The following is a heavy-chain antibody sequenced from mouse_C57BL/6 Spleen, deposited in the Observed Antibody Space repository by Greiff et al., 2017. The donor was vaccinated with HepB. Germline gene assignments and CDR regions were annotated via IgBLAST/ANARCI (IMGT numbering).Heavy chain of an antibody. D-gene: IGHD2-1*01. Sequence: EVKLQESGPELVKPGASVKIPCKASGYTFTDYNMDWVKQSHGKSLEWIGDINPNNGGTIYNQKFKGKATLTVDKSSSTAYMELRSLTSEDTAVYYCARRGNLYWYFDVWGTGTTVTVSS. CDR1: GYTFTDYN. CDR2: INPNNGGT. V-gene: IGHV1-18*01. CDR3: ARRGNLYWYFDV. J-gene: IGHJ1*03.